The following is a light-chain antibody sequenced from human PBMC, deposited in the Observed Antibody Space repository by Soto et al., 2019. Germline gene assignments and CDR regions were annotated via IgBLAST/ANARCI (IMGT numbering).Light chain of an antibody. V-gene: IGLV2-14*01. CDR3: SSYTSSSTLGV. CDR1: SSDVGAYNY. Sequence: HSALTQPASVSGSPGRSITISCTGTSSDVGAYNYVSWYQQHPGKAPKLMIYDVSNRPSGVSNRFSGSKSGNTASLTISGLQAEDEADYYCSSYTSSSTLGVFGGGTKLTVL. CDR2: DVS. J-gene: IGLJ2*01.